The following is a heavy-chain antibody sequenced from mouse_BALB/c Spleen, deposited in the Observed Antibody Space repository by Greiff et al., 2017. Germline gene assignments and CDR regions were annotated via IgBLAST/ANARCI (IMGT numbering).Heavy chain of an antibody. CDR1: GFSLSTSGMG. D-gene: IGHD1-1*01. V-gene: IGHV8-12*01. CDR3: ARPQYYDNSRYFDV. CDR2: IYWDDDK. Sequence: QVQLKESGPGILQPSQTLSLTCSFSGFSLSTSGMGVSWIRQPSGKGLEWLAHIYWDDDKCYNPSLKSRLTISKDTSRNQVFLKITSVDTADTATYYCARPQYYDNSRYFDVWGAGTTVTVSS. J-gene: IGHJ1*01.